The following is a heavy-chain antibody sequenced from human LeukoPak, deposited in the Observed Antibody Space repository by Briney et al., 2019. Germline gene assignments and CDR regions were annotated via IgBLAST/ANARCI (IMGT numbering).Heavy chain of an antibody. CDR1: GGSISTYY. J-gene: IGHJ4*02. V-gene: IGHV4-59*01. CDR3: ARQGYSAHDGI. CDR2: IYHSGST. Sequence: SETLSLTCTVSGGSISTYYWSWIRQPPGKGLEWIGYIYHSGSTNYNPSLKSRVTISVDTSKNQFSLKLSSVTAADTAVYYCARQGYSAHDGIWGQGTLVTVSS. D-gene: IGHD5-12*01.